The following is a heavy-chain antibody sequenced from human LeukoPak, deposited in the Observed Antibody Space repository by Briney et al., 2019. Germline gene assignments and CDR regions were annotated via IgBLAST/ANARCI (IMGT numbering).Heavy chain of an antibody. CDR1: GGTFSSYA. CDR2: IIPILGIA. J-gene: IGHJ4*02. V-gene: IGHV1-69*04. D-gene: IGHD1-14*01. CDR3: ARVTGIGFDY. Sequence: ASVKVSCKAYGGTFSSYAISWVRQAPGQGLEWMGRIIPILGIANYAQKFQGRVTITADKSTSTAYMELSSLRSEDTAVYYCARVTGIGFDYWGQGTLVTVSS.